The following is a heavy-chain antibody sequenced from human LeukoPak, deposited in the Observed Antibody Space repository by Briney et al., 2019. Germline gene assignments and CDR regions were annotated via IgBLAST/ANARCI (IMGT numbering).Heavy chain of an antibody. CDR3: GRPTTGFFDY. CDR2: TFYRSKWYN. V-gene: IGHV6-1*01. J-gene: IGHJ4*02. D-gene: IGHD1-14*01. Sequence: SQTLSLTCAISGDSVSRHDLTWDWVRQSPSRGLVWLGRTFYRSKWYNDYAVSVKSRITVSPDTSKNQFSLHLNSVTPEDTAVFSCGRPTTGFFDYWAREPGVTVSS. CDR1: GDSVSRHDLT.